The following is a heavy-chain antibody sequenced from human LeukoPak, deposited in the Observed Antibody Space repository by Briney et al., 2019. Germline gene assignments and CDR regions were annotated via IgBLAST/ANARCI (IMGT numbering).Heavy chain of an antibody. V-gene: IGHV1-18*01. CDR2: ISAYNGNT. CDR1: GYTFTSYG. J-gene: IGHJ5*02. D-gene: IGHD2-2*01. Sequence: GASVKVSCKASGYTFTSYGISWVRQAPGQGLEWIGWISAYNGNTNYAQKLQGRVTMTTDTSTSTAYMELRSLRSDDTAVYYCARQYCSSTSCYGPFDPWGQGTLVTVSS. CDR3: ARQYCSSTSCYGPFDP.